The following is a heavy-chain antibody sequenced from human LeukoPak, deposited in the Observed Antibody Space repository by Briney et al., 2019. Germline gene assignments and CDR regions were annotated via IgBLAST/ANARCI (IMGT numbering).Heavy chain of an antibody. D-gene: IGHD3-9*01. CDR3: AKYKSGDYFDAGKRYYFDQ. CDR1: GYTFTSYD. Sequence: ASVKVSCKASGYTFTSYDINWVRQAPGQGLDWMGWMNATSGKTGQAQKFQGRITMTRDTSISTAYMELSSLRPEDTAVYYCAKYKSGDYFDAGKRYYFDQWGQGTLVTVSS. CDR2: MNATSGKT. J-gene: IGHJ4*02. V-gene: IGHV1-8*01.